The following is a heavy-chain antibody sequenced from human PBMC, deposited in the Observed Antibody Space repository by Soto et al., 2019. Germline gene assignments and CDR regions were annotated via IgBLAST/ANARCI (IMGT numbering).Heavy chain of an antibody. Sequence: LRLSCAASGFTFSSYAMHWVRQAPGKGLEWVAVISYDGSNKYYADSVKGRFTISRDNSKNTLYLQMNSLRAEDTAVYYCARDVSSWYYFDYWGQGTLVTVSS. V-gene: IGHV3-30-3*01. J-gene: IGHJ4*02. CDR2: ISYDGSNK. CDR3: ARDVSSWYYFDY. D-gene: IGHD6-13*01. CDR1: GFTFSSYA.